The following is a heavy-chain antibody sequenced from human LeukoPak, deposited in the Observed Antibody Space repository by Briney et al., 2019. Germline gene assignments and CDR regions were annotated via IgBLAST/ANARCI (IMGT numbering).Heavy chain of an antibody. CDR2: INHSGST. CDR1: GGSCSGYY. Sequence: SETLSLTCAVYGGSCSGYYWSWIRQPPGKGLEWIGEINHSGSTNYNPSLKSRVTISVDTSKNQFSLKLSSVTAADTAVYYCARGGGITMVRGVILNWFDPWGQGTLVTVSS. CDR3: ARGGGITMVRGVILNWFDP. J-gene: IGHJ5*02. V-gene: IGHV4-34*01. D-gene: IGHD3-10*01.